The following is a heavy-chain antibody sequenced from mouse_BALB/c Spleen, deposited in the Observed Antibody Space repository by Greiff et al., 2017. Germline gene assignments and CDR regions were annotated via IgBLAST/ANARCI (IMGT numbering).Heavy chain of an antibody. J-gene: IGHJ2*01. V-gene: IGHV14-3*02. CDR3: AYYGSSHFDY. CDR1: GFNIKDTY. Sequence: VQLQQPGAELVKPGASVKLSCTASGFNIKDTYMHWVKQRPEQGLEWIGRIDPANGNTKYDPKFQGKATITADTSSNTAYLQLSSLTSEDTAVYYCAYYGSSHFDYWGQGTTLTVSS. D-gene: IGHD1-1*01. CDR2: IDPANGNT.